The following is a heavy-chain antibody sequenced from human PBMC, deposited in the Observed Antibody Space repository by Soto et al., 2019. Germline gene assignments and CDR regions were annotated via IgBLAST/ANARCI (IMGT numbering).Heavy chain of an antibody. CDR2: IFTTGTT. CDR3: QRDWCCEDGCLDGFFCL. V-gene: IGHV4-4*07. J-gene: IGHJ4*02. D-gene: IGHD2-8*02. Sequence: SENPSLTSTVSGGSFRRSYWNWIRQPAGKGLEWLGRIFTTGTTNYSPSLKSRVSMSVDPSRNHFSLELRSATAAATAVHYCQRDWCCEDGCLDGFFCLRGQGILGPLSS. CDR1: GGSFRRSY.